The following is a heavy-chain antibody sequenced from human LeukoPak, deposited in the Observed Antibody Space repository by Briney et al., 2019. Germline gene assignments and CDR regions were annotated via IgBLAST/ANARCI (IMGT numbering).Heavy chain of an antibody. CDR1: GGTFSSYA. D-gene: IGHD2-21*01. CDR2: IIPIFGTA. Sequence: SVKVSCKASGGTFSSYAISWVRQAPGQGLEWMGRIIPIFGTANYAQKLQGRVTITTDESTSTAYMELSSLRSEDTAVYYCARAMLIRRSVFDYWGQGTLVTVSS. CDR3: ARAMLIRRSVFDY. V-gene: IGHV1-69*05. J-gene: IGHJ4*02.